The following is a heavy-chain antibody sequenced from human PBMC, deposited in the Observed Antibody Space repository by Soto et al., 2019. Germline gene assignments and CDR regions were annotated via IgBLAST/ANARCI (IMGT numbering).Heavy chain of an antibody. J-gene: IGHJ5*02. CDR2: INPNSGGT. V-gene: IGHV1-2*02. D-gene: IGHD3-22*01. CDR3: ARGVGSSGKNNWFDP. CDR1: GYTFTAYY. Sequence: ASVKVSCKASGYTFTAYYMHWVRQAPGQGLEWMGWINPNSGGTNYAQKFQGRVTMTRDTSISTAYMELSRLTSDDTAVFYCARGVGSSGKNNWFDPWGQGTLVTVSS.